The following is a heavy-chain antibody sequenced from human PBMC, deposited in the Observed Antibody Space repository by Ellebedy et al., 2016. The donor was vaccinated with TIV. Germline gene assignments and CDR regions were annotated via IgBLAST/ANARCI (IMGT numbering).Heavy chain of an antibody. CDR2: INHSGST. D-gene: IGHD6-19*01. CDR3: ARGVDPSRAVAGKHFDY. J-gene: IGHJ4*02. Sequence: GSLRLXXTVSGGSISSYYWSWIRQPPGKGLEWIGEINHSGSTNYNPSLKSRVTISVDTSKNQFSLKLSSVTAADTAVYYCARGVDPSRAVAGKHFDYWGQGTLVTVSS. V-gene: IGHV4-34*01. CDR1: GGSISSYY.